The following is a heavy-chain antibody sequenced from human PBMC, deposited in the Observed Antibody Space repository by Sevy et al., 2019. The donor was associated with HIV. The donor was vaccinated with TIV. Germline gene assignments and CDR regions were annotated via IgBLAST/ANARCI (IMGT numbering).Heavy chain of an antibody. V-gene: IGHV3-13*01. CDR1: GFTFSSYD. CDR2: IGTAGDT. J-gene: IGHJ6*02. CDR3: AREGHYCTNGVCHTGGGYYYYGMDV. D-gene: IGHD2-8*01. Sequence: GGSLRLSCAASGFTFSSYDMHWVCQATGKGLEWVSAIGTAGDTYYPGSVKGRFTISRENAKNSLYLQMNSLRAGDTAVYYCAREGHYCTNGVCHTGGGYYYYGMDVWGQGTTVTVSS.